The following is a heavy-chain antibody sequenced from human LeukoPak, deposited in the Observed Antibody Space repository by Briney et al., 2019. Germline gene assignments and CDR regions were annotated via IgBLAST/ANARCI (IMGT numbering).Heavy chain of an antibody. V-gene: IGHV3-66*01. CDR1: GFTISTNY. Sequence: GGSLRLSCGASGFTISTNYMTWVHQAPGKGLEWVSMIYSDGTTYHADSVKGRLTISRDNSKNTLYLQMNSLRFEDTAVYYCARASQGGAGSLGFDYWGQGTLVTVSS. D-gene: IGHD3-10*01. CDR3: ARASQGGAGSLGFDY. J-gene: IGHJ4*02. CDR2: IYSDGTT.